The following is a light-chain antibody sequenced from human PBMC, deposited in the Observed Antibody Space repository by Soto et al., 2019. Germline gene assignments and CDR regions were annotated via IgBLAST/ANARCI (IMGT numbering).Light chain of an antibody. CDR3: CSYTSLGTVV. J-gene: IGLJ2*01. V-gene: IGLV2-14*01. Sequence: QLVLTQPASVSGSPGQSITISCTGTSSDVGGYNHVSWYQHSPGKAPKLILFAVSDRPSGVSHRFSGSKSGNTASLTISGLQAEDEADYYCCSYTSLGTVVFGGGTKVTVL. CDR1: SSDVGGYNH. CDR2: AVS.